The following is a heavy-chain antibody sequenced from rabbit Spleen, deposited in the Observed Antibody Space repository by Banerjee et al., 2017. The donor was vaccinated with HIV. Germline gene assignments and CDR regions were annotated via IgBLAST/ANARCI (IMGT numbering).Heavy chain of an antibody. CDR2: IAGGSSDFT. D-gene: IGHD4-1*01. CDR1: GFSFSSSDY. Sequence: QSLEESGGDLVKPGASLTLTCTASGFSFSSSDYMCWVRQAPGKGLEWISCIAGGSSDFTYSATWAKGRFTCSKTSSTTVTLQMTSLTAADTATYFCARDLDDVIGWNFGWWGQGTLVTVS. J-gene: IGHJ3*01. V-gene: IGHV1S40*01. CDR3: ARDLDDVIGWNFGW.